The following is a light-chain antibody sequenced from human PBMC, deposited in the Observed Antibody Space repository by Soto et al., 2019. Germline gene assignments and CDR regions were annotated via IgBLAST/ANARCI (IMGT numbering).Light chain of an antibody. V-gene: IGKV3-20*01. CDR3: QQYGSSPLT. Sequence: EIVLTQSPGTLSLSPGVRAILSCRGSQSVSSSYLAWYRQKPGQAPRLLIYGASSRATGIPDRFSGSGSGTDFTLTISRLEPEDFAVYYCQQYGSSPLTFGGGTKVEIK. CDR1: QSVSSSY. CDR2: GAS. J-gene: IGKJ4*01.